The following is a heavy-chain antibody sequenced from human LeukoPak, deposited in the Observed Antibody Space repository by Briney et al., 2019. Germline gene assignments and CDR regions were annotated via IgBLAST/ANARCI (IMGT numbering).Heavy chain of an antibody. Sequence: SVKVSCKASGYTFTSYDINWVRQATGQGLEWMGRIIPILGIANYAQKFQGRVTITADKSTSTAYMELSSLRSEDTAVYYCARGLWFGELLSTDAFDIWGQGTMVTVSS. CDR2: IIPILGIA. CDR3: ARGLWFGELLSTDAFDI. D-gene: IGHD3-10*01. J-gene: IGHJ3*02. CDR1: GYTFTSYD. V-gene: IGHV1-69*04.